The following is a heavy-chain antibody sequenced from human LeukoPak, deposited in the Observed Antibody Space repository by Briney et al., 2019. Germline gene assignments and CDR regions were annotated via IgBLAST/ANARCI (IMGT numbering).Heavy chain of an antibody. CDR3: TSWGXTTAEYFQR. Sequence: PGGSLRLSCVVSGFTFNRCWMNWVRQAPGKGLEWVAHINPDGRDTYYVDSVKGRFTISRDNAQNSMYLQMNSLRVEDMAVYYCTSWGXTTAEYFQRWGQGTLVTVSS. CDR1: GFTFNRCW. CDR2: INPDGRDT. D-gene: IGHD7-27*01. J-gene: IGHJ1*01. V-gene: IGHV3-7*01.